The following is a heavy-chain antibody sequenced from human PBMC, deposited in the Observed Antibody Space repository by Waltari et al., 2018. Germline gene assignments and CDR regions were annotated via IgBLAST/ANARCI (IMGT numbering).Heavy chain of an antibody. J-gene: IGHJ4*02. CDR3: ARNLPRYSSGWYHY. Sequence: EVQLVESGGGLVQPGGSLRLSCAASGFTFSSYWMSWVRQAPGKGLEWVANRKQDGREKNYVDYVKGRFTISRDNAKNSLYLEMNSLGAEDTAVYYCARNLPRYSSGWYHYWGQGTLVTVSS. D-gene: IGHD6-19*01. CDR1: GFTFSSYW. CDR2: RKQDGREK. V-gene: IGHV3-7*01.